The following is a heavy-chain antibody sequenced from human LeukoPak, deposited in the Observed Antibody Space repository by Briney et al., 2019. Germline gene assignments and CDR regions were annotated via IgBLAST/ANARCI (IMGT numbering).Heavy chain of an antibody. V-gene: IGHV4-39*01. CDR3: GRRPGGAIEY. CDR1: GGSISSNNYY. D-gene: IGHD2-2*02. Sequence: SETLSLTCTVSGGSISSNNYYWGWLRQPPGTGLEGIGSISYGGTTYYNPSLESRVTISVDTSKNQFSLNLSSVTAADTAVYYCGRRPGGAIEYWGQGTLVTVSS. CDR2: ISYGGTT. J-gene: IGHJ4*02.